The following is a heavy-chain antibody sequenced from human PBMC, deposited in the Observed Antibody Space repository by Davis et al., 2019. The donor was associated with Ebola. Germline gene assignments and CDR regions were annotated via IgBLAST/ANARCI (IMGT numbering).Heavy chain of an antibody. CDR2: ISYDGSNK. V-gene: IGHV3-30*03. J-gene: IGHJ6*04. CDR3: ASSYGMDV. Sequence: GGSLRLSCAASGFTFSSYSMNWVRQAPGKGLEWVAVISYDGSNKYYADSVKGRFTISRDNSKNTLYLQMNSLRAEDTAVYYCASSYGMDVWGKGTTVTVSS. CDR1: GFTFSSYS.